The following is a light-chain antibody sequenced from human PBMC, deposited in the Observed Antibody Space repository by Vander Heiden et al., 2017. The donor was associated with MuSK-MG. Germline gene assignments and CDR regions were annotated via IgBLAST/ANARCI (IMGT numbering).Light chain of an antibody. J-gene: IGKJ2*01. V-gene: IGKV1-8*01. CDR2: GAS. CDR1: QDVSSH. CDR3: QQYDSYPNT. Sequence: AIRMTQSPSSFSASTGDRVTIPCRASQDVSSHLAWYQQKPGNAPKLLLYGASTLQRGVPSRFNGSGSGTDFTLTITCLQSEDLAAYYCQQYDSYPNTFGQGTKLDIK.